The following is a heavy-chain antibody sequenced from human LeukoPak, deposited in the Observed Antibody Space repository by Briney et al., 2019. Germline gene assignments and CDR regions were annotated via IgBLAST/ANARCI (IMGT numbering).Heavy chain of an antibody. CDR3: ARERGYSGYDYFIDSPSDY. CDR2: ISSSGSTI. Sequence: GGSLRLSCAASGFTFSSYETNWVRQAPGKGLEWVSYISSSGSTIYNADSVKGRFTISRDNAKNSLYLQMNSLRAEDTAVYYCARERGYSGYDYFIDSPSDYWGQGTLVTVSS. D-gene: IGHD5-12*01. CDR1: GFTFSSYE. V-gene: IGHV3-48*03. J-gene: IGHJ4*02.